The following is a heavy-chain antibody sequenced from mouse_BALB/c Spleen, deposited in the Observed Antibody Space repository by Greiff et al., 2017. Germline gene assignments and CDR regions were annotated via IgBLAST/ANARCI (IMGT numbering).Heavy chain of an antibody. CDR1: GFTFSSYA. CDR2: ISSGGST. V-gene: IGHV5-6-5*01. CDR3: ARGGRGDYGSSYRFAY. D-gene: IGHD1-1*01. Sequence: EVQWVESGGGLVKPGGSLKLSCAASGFTFSSYAMSWVRQTPEKRLEWVASISSGGSTYYPDSVKGRFTISRDNARNILYLQMRSLRSEDTAMYYCARGGRGDYGSSYRFAYWGQGTLVTVSA. J-gene: IGHJ3*01.